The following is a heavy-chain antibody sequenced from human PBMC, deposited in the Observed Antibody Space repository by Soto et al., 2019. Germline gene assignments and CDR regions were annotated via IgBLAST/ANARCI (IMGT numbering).Heavy chain of an antibody. V-gene: IGHV5-51*01. Sequence: GEALKISCKGSGYSFTSYWIGWGRQMPGKGLEWMGIIYPGDSDTRYSPSFQGQVTISADKSISTAYLQWSSLKASDTAMYYCARHAPQTTVVTPQFYYYGMGVWGQGTTVTVSS. CDR2: IYPGDSDT. D-gene: IGHD4-17*01. CDR3: ARHAPQTTVVTPQFYYYGMGV. J-gene: IGHJ6*02. CDR1: GYSFTSYW.